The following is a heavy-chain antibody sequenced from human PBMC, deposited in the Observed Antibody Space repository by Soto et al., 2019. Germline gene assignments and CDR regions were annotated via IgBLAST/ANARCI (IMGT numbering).Heavy chain of an antibody. CDR2: ISGGGSNT. Sequence: VQLQESGPGLVKPSQTLSLTCSVSGGSISSGYYYWSWIRQPPGKGLEWVSGISGGGSNTFYADSVKGRFTISRDNSKNTLLLQMNSLGAEDTAVYYCAKDSNKYSSSLRGRYFDYWGQGIGVTVSS. D-gene: IGHD4-4*01. CDR3: AKDSNKYSSSLRGRYFDY. V-gene: IGHV3-23*01. CDR1: GGSISSGYYY. J-gene: IGHJ4*02.